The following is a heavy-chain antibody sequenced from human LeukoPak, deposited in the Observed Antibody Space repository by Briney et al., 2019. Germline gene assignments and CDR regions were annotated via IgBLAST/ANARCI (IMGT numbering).Heavy chain of an antibody. CDR1: GYTFTGYY. D-gene: IGHD2-2*01. V-gene: IGHV1-2*02. J-gene: IGHJ4*02. CDR2: INPNSGGT. Sequence: GASVKVSCKASGYTFTGYYMHWVRQAPGQGLEWMGWINPNSGGTNYAQKFQGRVTMTRDTSISTAYMELSRLRSDDTAVYYCARVLLCSSTSCSTRYFDYWGQGTLVTVSS. CDR3: ARVLLCSSTSCSTRYFDY.